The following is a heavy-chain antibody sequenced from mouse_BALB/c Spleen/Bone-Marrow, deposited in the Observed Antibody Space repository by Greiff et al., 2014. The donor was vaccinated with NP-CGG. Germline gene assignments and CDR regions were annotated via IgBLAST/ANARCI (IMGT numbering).Heavy chain of an antibody. J-gene: IGHJ2*01. CDR2: INPGSGGT. CDR1: GYAFTNYL. Sequence: QLQQSGAELVRPGTSVKVSCKASGYAFTNYLIEWVKQRPGQGLEWIGVINPGSGGTNYNEKFKGKATLTADKSSSTAYMQLSSLTSDDSAVYFCARIYYGNYYWGQGTTLTVSS. V-gene: IGHV1-54*01. CDR3: ARIYYGNYY. D-gene: IGHD2-1*01.